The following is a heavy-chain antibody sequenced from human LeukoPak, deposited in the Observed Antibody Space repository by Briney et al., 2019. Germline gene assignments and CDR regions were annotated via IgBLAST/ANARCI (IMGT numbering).Heavy chain of an antibody. D-gene: IGHD2-15*01. V-gene: IGHV3-30*03. CDR3: ARDRGVAHAFDI. CDR2: ISYDGSNK. CDR1: GFTFSSYG. Sequence: PGGSLRLSCAASGFTFSSYGMHWVRQAPGKGLEWVAVISYDGSNKYYADSVKGRFTISRDNSKNTLYLQMNSLRAEDTAVYYCARDRGVAHAFDIWGQGTMVTVSS. J-gene: IGHJ3*02.